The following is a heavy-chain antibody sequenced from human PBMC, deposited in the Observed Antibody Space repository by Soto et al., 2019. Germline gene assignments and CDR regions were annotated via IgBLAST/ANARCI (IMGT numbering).Heavy chain of an antibody. CDR3: AVYYYDSSGYYPTPGY. CDR1: GFTFSSYS. CDR2: ISSSSSSYI. V-gene: IGHV3-21*01. Sequence: GGSLRLSCAASGFTFSSYSMNWVRQAPGKGLEWVSSISSSSSSYIYYADSVKGRFTISRDNAKNSLYLQMNSLRAEDTAVYYCAVYYYDSSGYYPTPGYWGQGTLVTVSS. D-gene: IGHD3-22*01. J-gene: IGHJ4*02.